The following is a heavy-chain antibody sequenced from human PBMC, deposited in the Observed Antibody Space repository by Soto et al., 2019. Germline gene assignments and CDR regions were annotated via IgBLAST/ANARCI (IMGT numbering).Heavy chain of an antibody. D-gene: IGHD3-16*01. V-gene: IGHV3-23*01. CDR2: ISGSGVRT. J-gene: IGHJ4*01. CDR1: GFIFATTA. CDR3: AAVMGSDYDYVWGSLSFDH. Sequence: VQLLQSGGGLVQPGGSLRLSCEASGFIFATTAMGWVRQAPGKGLEWVSTISGSGVRTYYADSVKGRFTISRGNSKNTLFLQMNSLRADDTAVYFCAAVMGSDYDYVWGSLSFDHWGHGALVTVST.